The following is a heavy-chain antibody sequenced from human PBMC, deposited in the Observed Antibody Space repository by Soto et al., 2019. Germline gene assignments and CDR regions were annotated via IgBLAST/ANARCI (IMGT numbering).Heavy chain of an antibody. D-gene: IGHD4-17*01. V-gene: IGHV1-8*01. CDR3: ARAYGDYAFYYYYGMDV. CDR2: MNPNSGNT. J-gene: IGHJ6*02. Sequence: QVQLVQSGAEVKKPGASVKVSCKASGYTFTSYDINWVRQATGQGLEWMGWMNPNSGNTGYAQKFQGRVTMTRNTSISTAYMELSSLRSEDTAVYYCARAYGDYAFYYYYGMDVWGQGTTVTVSS. CDR1: GYTFTSYD.